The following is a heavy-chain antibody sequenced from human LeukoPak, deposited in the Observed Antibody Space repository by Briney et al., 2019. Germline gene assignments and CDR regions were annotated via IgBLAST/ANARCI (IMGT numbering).Heavy chain of an antibody. Sequence: SETLSLTCTVSGGSISSYYWSWIRQPPGKGLEWIGYIYYSGSTNYNPSLKSRVTISVDTSKNQFSLKLSSVTAADTAVYYCAREEITTARGSEPYWYFDLWGRGTLVTVSS. CDR3: AREEITTARGSEPYWYFDL. V-gene: IGHV4-59*08. CDR1: GGSISSYY. J-gene: IGHJ2*01. D-gene: IGHD5-12*01. CDR2: IYYSGST.